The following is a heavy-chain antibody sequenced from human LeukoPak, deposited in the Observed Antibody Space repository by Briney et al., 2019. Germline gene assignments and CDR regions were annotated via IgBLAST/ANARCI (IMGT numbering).Heavy chain of an antibody. CDR3: AREGVGGYSQAFDY. CDR1: GFSFNYYA. CDR2: IDSSSRNI. V-gene: IGHV3-21*06. J-gene: IGHJ4*02. Sequence: GGSLRLSCAASGFSFNYYAMNWVRQAPGKGLEWVSSIDSSSRNIYYADSVKGRLTISRDNAKNSLYLQMNSLRAEDSALYYCAREGVGGYSQAFDYWGQGTLVTVSS. D-gene: IGHD5-18*01.